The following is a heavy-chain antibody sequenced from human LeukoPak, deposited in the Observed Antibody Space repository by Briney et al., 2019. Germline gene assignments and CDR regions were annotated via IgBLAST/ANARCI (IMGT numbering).Heavy chain of an antibody. J-gene: IGHJ4*02. D-gene: IGHD2-15*01. CDR3: ARVSGILGY. Sequence: GGSLRLSCAASGFTFSSYSMNWVRQAPGKGLEWVSYISSSSSTIYYADSVKGRFTISRDNAKNSLYLQMNSLRAEDTAVYCCARVSGILGYWGQGTLVTVSS. CDR1: GFTFSSYS. CDR2: ISSSSSTI. V-gene: IGHV3-48*01.